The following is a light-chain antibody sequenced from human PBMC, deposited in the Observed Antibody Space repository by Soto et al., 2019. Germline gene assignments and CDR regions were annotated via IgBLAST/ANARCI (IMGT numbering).Light chain of an antibody. CDR2: AAS. CDR1: QGIWSW. Sequence: DIQMTQSPSSVSAYVGDRVTITCRASQGIWSWVAWYQQKTRKTPNLLIYAASSLQSGVSSRFSGSGSGTEFTLTISSLQPEDFATYYCQQADTFPLTFGGGTKVDIK. J-gene: IGKJ4*01. CDR3: QQADTFPLT. V-gene: IGKV1-12*01.